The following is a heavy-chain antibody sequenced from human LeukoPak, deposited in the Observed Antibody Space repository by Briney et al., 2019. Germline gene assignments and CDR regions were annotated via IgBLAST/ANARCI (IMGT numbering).Heavy chain of an antibody. Sequence: PSETLSLTCRVSGGSMNSGNYYWSWIRQHPGRGLEWIGYIYSSGTTYYNPSLKSRVTISVDTSKNQFSLILSSVTAADMAVYYCASSAATYYSYFYYYMGVWGNGTTVTVSS. CDR1: GGSMNSGNYY. CDR2: IYSSGTT. J-gene: IGHJ6*03. CDR3: ASSAATYYSYFYYYMGV. V-gene: IGHV4-31*03. D-gene: IGHD6-25*01.